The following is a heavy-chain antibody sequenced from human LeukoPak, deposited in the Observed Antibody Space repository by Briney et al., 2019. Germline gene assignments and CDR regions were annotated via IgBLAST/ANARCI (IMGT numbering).Heavy chain of an antibody. V-gene: IGHV3-30*18. CDR3: AKGSIAAAGKPLGY. J-gene: IGHJ4*02. Sequence: PGRSLRLSCAASGFTFSSYGMHWVRQAPGKGLEWVAVISYDGSNKYYADSVKGRFTISRDNSKNTLYLQMNSLRAEDTAVYYCAKGSIAAAGKPLGYWGQGTLVTVSS. CDR1: GFTFSSYG. CDR2: ISYDGSNK. D-gene: IGHD6-13*01.